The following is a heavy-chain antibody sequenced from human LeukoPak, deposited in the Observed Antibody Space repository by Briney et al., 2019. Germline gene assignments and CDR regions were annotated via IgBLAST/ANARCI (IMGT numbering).Heavy chain of an antibody. CDR3: AKDLGYSSSWYLLSDYYYYGMDV. J-gene: IGHJ6*02. D-gene: IGHD6-13*01. V-gene: IGHV3-48*03. CDR2: ISRSGDTI. CDR1: GFTFSRYE. Sequence: GGSLRLSCAASGFTFSRYEMNWVRQAPGKGLEWVSYISRSGDTIYFADSVKGRFTISRDNAKNSLYLQMSSLRAEDTAVYYCAKDLGYSSSWYLLSDYYYYGMDVWGQGTTVTVSS.